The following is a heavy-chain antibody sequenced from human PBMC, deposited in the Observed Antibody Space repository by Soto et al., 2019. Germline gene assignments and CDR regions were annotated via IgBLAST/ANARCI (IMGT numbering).Heavy chain of an antibody. J-gene: IGHJ5*02. CDR1: GGSISSGGYY. Sequence: PSETLSLTCTVSGGSISSGGYYWSWIRQHPGKGLEWIGYIYYSGSTYYNPSLKSRVTISVDTSKNQFSLKLSSVTAADTAVYYCARKDYGTLNWFDPWGQGTLVTVSS. CDR2: IYYSGST. CDR3: ARKDYGTLNWFDP. V-gene: IGHV4-31*03. D-gene: IGHD4-17*01.